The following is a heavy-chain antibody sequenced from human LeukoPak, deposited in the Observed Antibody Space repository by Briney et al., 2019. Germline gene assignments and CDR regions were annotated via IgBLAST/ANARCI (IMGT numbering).Heavy chain of an antibody. CDR3: ARGGPSYCSSTSCSGVIRDYYGMDV. CDR1: GGSISSGGYS. Sequence: SETLSLTCTVSGGSISSGGYSWSWIRQPPGKGLEWIGYIYHSGSTYYNPSLKSRVTISVDRSKNQFSLKLSSVTAADTAVYYCARGGPSYCSSTSCSGVIRDYYGMDVWGQGTTVTVSS. J-gene: IGHJ6*02. V-gene: IGHV4-30-2*01. D-gene: IGHD2-2*01. CDR2: IYHSGST.